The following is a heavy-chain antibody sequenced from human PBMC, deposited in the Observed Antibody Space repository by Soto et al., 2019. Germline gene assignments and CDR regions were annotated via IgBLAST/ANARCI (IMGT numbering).Heavy chain of an antibody. CDR1: GGSISRGDYY. CDR3: ARGGADTYYYDSSSTSCYARWFNP. V-gene: IGHV4-30-4*01. D-gene: IGHD2-2*01. CDR2: IYYSGST. J-gene: IGHJ5*02. Sequence: PSETLSLTCTVSGGSISRGDYYWSWIRQPPGKGLEWIGYIYYSGSTYYNPSLRSRVTISVDTSKNQFSLKLSSVTAADTAVYYCARGGADTYYYDSSSTSCYARWFNPWGQGTLVTVSS.